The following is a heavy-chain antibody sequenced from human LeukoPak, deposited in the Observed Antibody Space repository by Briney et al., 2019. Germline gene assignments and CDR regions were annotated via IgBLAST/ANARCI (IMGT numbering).Heavy chain of an antibody. CDR2: ISPDGIDK. CDR3: VRGSDS. J-gene: IGHJ4*02. CDR1: GFTLSKHW. V-gene: IGHV3-7*01. Sequence: EGSLRLPCAASGFTLSKHWMNWVRQAPGKGLEWAANISPDGIDKYYVDSVRGRFTISRDNAKNSLYLQMSSLRAEDTAIYYCVRGSDSWGQGTLVTVSS.